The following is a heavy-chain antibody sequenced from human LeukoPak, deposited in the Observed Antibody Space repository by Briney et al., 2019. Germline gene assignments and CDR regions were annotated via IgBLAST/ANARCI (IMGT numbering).Heavy chain of an antibody. CDR3: ARVGYCSGGSCSWWGGYYYYYYGMDV. D-gene: IGHD2-15*01. CDR1: GGSIRSSYYY. V-gene: IGHV4-39*01. J-gene: IGHJ6*02. CDR2: IYDSGST. Sequence: PSETLSLTCTVSGGSIRSSYYYWGWIRQPPGKGLEWIGSIYDSGSTYYNPSLKSRVTISVDTSKNQFSLKLNSVTAADTAVYYCARVGYCSGGSCSWWGGYYYYYYGMDVWGQGTTVTVSS.